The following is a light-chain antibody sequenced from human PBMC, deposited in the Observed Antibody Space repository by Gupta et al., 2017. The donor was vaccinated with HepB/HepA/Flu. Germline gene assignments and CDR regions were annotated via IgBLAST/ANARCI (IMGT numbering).Light chain of an antibody. CDR3: KQCEHTPLT. CDR1: LSSSNY. J-gene: IGKJ4*01. CDR2: AAS. Sequence: PLTQSPSSLSTSVRDRVTITCRASLSSSNYLNWFQQKPGKAPKLLIYAASSLQSGVPARFSGSGSGTDFTLTINRMHTEDVAIYYCKQCEHTPLTFGQGTKVEIK. V-gene: IGKV1-39*01.